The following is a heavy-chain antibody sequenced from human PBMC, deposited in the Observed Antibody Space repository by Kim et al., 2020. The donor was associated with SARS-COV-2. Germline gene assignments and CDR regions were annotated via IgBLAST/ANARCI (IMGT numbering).Heavy chain of an antibody. Sequence: GGSLRLSCAASGFTFGNYAMSWVRQAPGKGLEWVSGVRANGDITEYADSVKGRFSISRDNSKNTLYLQMNSLRVEDTAIYYCAKFTSVIVVGFFYY. CDR1: GFTFGNYA. D-gene: IGHD3-22*01. CDR3: AKFTSVIVVGFFYY. CDR2: VRANGDIT. J-gene: IGHJ6*01. V-gene: IGHV3-23*01.